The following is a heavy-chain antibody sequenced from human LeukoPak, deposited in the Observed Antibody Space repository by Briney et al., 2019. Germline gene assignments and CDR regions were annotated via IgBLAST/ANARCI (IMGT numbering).Heavy chain of an antibody. D-gene: IGHD5-18*01. V-gene: IGHV1-2*02. CDR3: ARDRDTAMVTGHDAFDI. J-gene: IGHJ3*02. CDR1: GYTFTGYY. Sequence: ASVKVSCKASGYTFTGYYMHWVRQAPGQGLEWMGWINPNSGGTNYAQKFQGRVTMTRDTSTSTVYMELSSLRSEDTAVYYCARDRDTAMVTGHDAFDIWGQGTMVTVSS. CDR2: INPNSGGT.